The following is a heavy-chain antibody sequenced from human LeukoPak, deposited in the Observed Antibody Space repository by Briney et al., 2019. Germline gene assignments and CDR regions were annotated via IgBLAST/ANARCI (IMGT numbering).Heavy chain of an antibody. CDR2: INPKTGDT. Sequence: GASVKVSCKASGYSFTGYYIIHWVRQAPGQGPEWMGWINPKTGDTEFALKFQGRVSMIRDTSITTAYMVLSSLRSDDTAVYYCARDYCGGDCSFDYWGQGTLVTVSS. D-gene: IGHD2-21*02. CDR3: ARDYCGGDCSFDY. V-gene: IGHV1-2*02. CDR1: GYSFTGYY. J-gene: IGHJ4*02.